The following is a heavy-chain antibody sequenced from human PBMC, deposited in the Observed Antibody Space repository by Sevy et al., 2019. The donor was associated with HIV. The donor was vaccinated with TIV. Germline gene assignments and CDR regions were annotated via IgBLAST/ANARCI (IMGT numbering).Heavy chain of an antibody. J-gene: IGHJ4*02. CDR2: ISNSGTTI. V-gene: IGHV3-48*03. CDR3: ARDLPRGATTVAHFDH. Sequence: GGSLRLSCAASGFTFSSYEMNWVRQAPGKGLEWVSYISNSGTTISYSDSVRGRFTISRDNARNSLYLQMNSLRGEDTAVYYCARDLPRGATTVAHFDHWGQGTLVTVSS. CDR1: GFTFSSYE. D-gene: IGHD4-17*01.